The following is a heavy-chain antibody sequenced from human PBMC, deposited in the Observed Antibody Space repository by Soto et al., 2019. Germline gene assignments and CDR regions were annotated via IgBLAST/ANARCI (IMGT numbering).Heavy chain of an antibody. CDR1: GFTFSSYG. CDR2: ISYDGSNE. J-gene: IGHJ6*02. CDR3: ARAQRVAGSFYLDA. D-gene: IGHD6-19*01. V-gene: IGHV3-30*03. Sequence: PGGSLRLSCAASGFTFSSYGIHWVRQAPCKGLEWVAVISYDGSNEHFAGSVRGRFTISRDNSKNTLYLQMNKLRPEDTAVYFCARAQRVAGSFYLDAWGPATTVNVS.